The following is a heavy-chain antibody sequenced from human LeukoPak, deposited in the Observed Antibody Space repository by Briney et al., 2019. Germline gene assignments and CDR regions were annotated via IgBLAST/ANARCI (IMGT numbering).Heavy chain of an antibody. V-gene: IGHV3-48*03. Sequence: PGGSLRLSCAASGFTFSSYEMNWVRQAPGKGLEWASYISSSGSTIYYADSVKGRFTISRDNAKNSLYLQMNSLRAEDTAVYYCAREQWLENDAFDIWGRGTMVTVSS. J-gene: IGHJ3*02. CDR2: ISSSGSTI. CDR1: GFTFSSYE. CDR3: AREQWLENDAFDI. D-gene: IGHD6-19*01.